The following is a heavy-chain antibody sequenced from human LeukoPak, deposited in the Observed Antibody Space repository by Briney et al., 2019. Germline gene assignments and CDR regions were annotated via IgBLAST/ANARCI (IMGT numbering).Heavy chain of an antibody. J-gene: IGHJ4*02. D-gene: IGHD2/OR15-2a*01. V-gene: IGHV4-30-2*01. CDR3: SAAMTTSVGDY. Sequence: SQTLSLTCAVSSGSLSSGGYSWSWIRQPPGKGLEWIGYIYHSGSTYYNPSLKSRVTISVDRSKNQFSLKLSSVTAADTAVYYCSAAMTTSVGDYWGQGTLVTVSS. CDR1: SGSLSSGGYS. CDR2: IYHSGST.